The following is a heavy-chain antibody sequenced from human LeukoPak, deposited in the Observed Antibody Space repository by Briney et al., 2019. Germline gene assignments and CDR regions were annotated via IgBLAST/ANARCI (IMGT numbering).Heavy chain of an antibody. CDR3: ARDRRYCSGGSCLYYFDY. Sequence: GGSLRLSCAASGFTFSSYGMHWVRQAPGKGLEWVAVIWYDGSNKYYAASVKGRFTISRDNSKNTLYLQMNSLRAEDTAVYYCARDRRYCSGGSCLYYFDYWGQGTLVTVSS. V-gene: IGHV3-33*01. D-gene: IGHD2-15*01. J-gene: IGHJ4*02. CDR2: IWYDGSNK. CDR1: GFTFSSYG.